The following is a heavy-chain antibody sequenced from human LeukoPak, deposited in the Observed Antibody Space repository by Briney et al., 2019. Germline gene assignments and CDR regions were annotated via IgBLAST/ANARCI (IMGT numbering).Heavy chain of an antibody. CDR2: IYTNGST. CDR1: GGSISSGSYY. J-gene: IGHJ4*02. CDR3: ARFVRSSCFDY. Sequence: SETLSLTCTVSGGSISSGSYYWSWIRQPAGKGLEWIGRIYTNGSTNYNPSLKSRVTISVDTSKNQFSLKLSSVTAADTAVYYCARFVRSSCFDYWGQGTLVTVSS. D-gene: IGHD6-13*01. V-gene: IGHV4-61*02.